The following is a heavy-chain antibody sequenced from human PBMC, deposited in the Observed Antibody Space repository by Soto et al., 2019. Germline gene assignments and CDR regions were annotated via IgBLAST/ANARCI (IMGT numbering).Heavy chain of an antibody. CDR2: IYYSGTT. CDR1: GGSISSGGYY. Sequence: SETLSLTCTVSGGSISSGGYYWSWICQHPGKGLEWIGYIYYSGTTYHNPSLKSRVTMSVDTSKNQFSLKLSSVTAADTAIYYCARIYYYYDSSGYCDPWGQGTPVTVSS. CDR3: ARIYYYYDSSGYCDP. D-gene: IGHD3-22*01. V-gene: IGHV4-31*03. J-gene: IGHJ4*01.